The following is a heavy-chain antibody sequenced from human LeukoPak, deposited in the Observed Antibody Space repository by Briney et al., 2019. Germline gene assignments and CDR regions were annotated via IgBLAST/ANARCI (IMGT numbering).Heavy chain of an antibody. V-gene: IGHV3-30*02. CDR2: IRYDGSNK. CDR3: ARGALYAYYMDV. J-gene: IGHJ6*03. Sequence: GRSLRLSCAASGFTFSSHGMHWVRQARGKGLEWVAFIRYDGSNKYYADSVKGRFTISRDNSKNTLYLQMNRLRAEDTAVYYCARGALYAYYMDVWGKGTTVTVSS. D-gene: IGHD2-2*02. CDR1: GFTFSSHG.